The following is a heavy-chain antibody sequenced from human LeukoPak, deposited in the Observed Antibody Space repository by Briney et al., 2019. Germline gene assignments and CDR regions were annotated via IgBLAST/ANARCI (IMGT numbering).Heavy chain of an antibody. CDR3: ARGQYYSNYDY. CDR2: IYYSGST. D-gene: IGHD4-4*01. J-gene: IGHJ4*02. CDR1: GGSISSYY. Sequence: PSETLSLTCTVSGGSISSYYWSWIRQPPGKGLEWIGYIYYSGSTNYNPSLKSRGTISVDTSKNQFSLKLSSVTAADTAVYYCARGQYYSNYDYWGQGTLVTVSS. V-gene: IGHV4-59*08.